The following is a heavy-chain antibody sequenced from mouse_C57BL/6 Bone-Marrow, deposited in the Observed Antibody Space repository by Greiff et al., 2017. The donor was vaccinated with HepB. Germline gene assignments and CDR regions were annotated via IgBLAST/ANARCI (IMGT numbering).Heavy chain of an antibody. D-gene: IGHD1-1*01. Sequence: VQLKQSGPELVKPGASVKISCKASGYSFTDYNMNWVKQSNGKSLEWIGVINPNYGTTSYNQKFKGKATLTVDQSSSTAYMQLNSLTSEDSAVYYCASGDYYGSRPRNFDYWGQGTTLTVSS. CDR3: ASGDYYGSRPRNFDY. J-gene: IGHJ2*01. CDR1: GYSFTDYN. CDR2: INPNYGTT. V-gene: IGHV1-39*01.